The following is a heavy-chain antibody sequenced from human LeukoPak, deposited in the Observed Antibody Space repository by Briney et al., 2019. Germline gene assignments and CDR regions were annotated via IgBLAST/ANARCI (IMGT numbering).Heavy chain of an antibody. V-gene: IGHV3-21*01. CDR2: ISSSSSYI. Sequence: PGGSLRLSCAASGFTFSSYSMNWVRQAPGKGLEWVSSISSSSSYIYYADSVKGRFTISRGNAKDSLYLQMNSLRAEDTAVYYCAREDTAMVRFDYWGQGTLVTVSS. J-gene: IGHJ4*02. D-gene: IGHD5-18*01. CDR1: GFTFSSYS. CDR3: AREDTAMVRFDY.